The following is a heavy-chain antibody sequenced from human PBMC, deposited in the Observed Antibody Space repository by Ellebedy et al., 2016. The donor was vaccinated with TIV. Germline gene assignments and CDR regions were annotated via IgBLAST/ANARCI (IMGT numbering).Heavy chain of an antibody. D-gene: IGHD3-3*01. V-gene: IGHV3-48*01. CDR2: LSSSSSTI. CDR3: ARGASWSAITGPDY. J-gene: IGHJ4*02. CDR1: GFTYSSYS. Sequence: GESLKISCAASGFTYSSYSMNWVRQAPGKGLEWVSYLSSSSSTIYYADSVKGRFTISRDNAKNSLYLQMNSLRVEDTAVYYCARGASWSAITGPDYWGQGTLVTVSS.